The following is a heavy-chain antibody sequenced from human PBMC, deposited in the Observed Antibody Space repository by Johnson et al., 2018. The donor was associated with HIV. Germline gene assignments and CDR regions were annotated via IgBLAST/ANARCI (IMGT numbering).Heavy chain of an antibody. J-gene: IGHJ3*02. CDR3: AREGGQWLVLVDAFDI. Sequence: QVQLVESGGGVVQPGGSLRLSCAASGFTFSNYGMLWARQAPGKGLEWVAVISYDGSSKYYADSVKGRFTISRDNSKNTLYLQMNSLRAEDTAVYYVAREGGQWLVLVDAFDIWGQGTMVTVSS. CDR2: ISYDGSSK. V-gene: IGHV3-30*03. D-gene: IGHD6-19*01. CDR1: GFTFSNYG.